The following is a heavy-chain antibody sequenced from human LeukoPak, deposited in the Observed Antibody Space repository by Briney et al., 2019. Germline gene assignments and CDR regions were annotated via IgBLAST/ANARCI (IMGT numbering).Heavy chain of an antibody. J-gene: IGHJ4*02. V-gene: IGHV1-18*01. Sequence: ASVKVSCKASGYTFSNYAISWVRQAPGQGLEWMGWISGYNGNTNYAQKLQGRVTMTTDTSTSTAYMELRSLRSDDTAVYYCARALDSSSWWAYWGQGTLVTVSS. CDR1: GYTFSNYA. D-gene: IGHD6-13*01. CDR2: ISGYNGNT. CDR3: ARALDSSSWWAY.